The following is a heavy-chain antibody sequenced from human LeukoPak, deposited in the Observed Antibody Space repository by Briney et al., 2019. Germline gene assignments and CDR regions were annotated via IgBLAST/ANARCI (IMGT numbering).Heavy chain of an antibody. D-gene: IGHD4-17*01. V-gene: IGHV3-30-3*01. Sequence: PGGSLRLSCAASGFTFNTYVMSWVRQAPGKGLEWVAVISYDGSNKYYADSVKGRFTISRDNSKNALYLQMNSLRAEDTAVYYCARKAGYGDYENGMDVWGQGTTVTVSS. CDR3: ARKAGYGDYENGMDV. J-gene: IGHJ6*02. CDR1: GFTFNTYV. CDR2: ISYDGSNK.